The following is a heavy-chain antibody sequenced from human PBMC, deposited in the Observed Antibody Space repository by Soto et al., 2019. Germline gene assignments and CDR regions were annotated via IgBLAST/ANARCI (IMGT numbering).Heavy chain of an antibody. CDR2: ISSSSSYI. D-gene: IGHD6-25*01. CDR1: GFTFSSYS. CDR3: ARMGSQRYYYYGMDV. Sequence: EVQLVESGGGLVKPGGSLRLSCAASGFTFSSYSMNWVRQAPGKGLEWVSSISSSSSYIYYADSVKGRFTISRDNAKNSLKLQMNSLRAEDTAVYYCARMGSQRYYYYGMDVWGQGTTVTVSS. J-gene: IGHJ6*02. V-gene: IGHV3-21*01.